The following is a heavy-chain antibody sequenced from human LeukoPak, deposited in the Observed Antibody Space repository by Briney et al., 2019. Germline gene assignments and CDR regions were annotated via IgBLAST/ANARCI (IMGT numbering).Heavy chain of an antibody. J-gene: IGHJ4*02. V-gene: IGHV3-23*01. D-gene: IGHD5-24*01. CDR3: ARDTGYNTFDY. CDR2: LSGSGGDT. CDR1: GFTFSFYA. Sequence: GGSLRLSCAASGFTFSFYAMSWVRQAPGKGLEWVSSLSGSGGDTYYADSVKGRFTISRDNSKSTLYLQMNSLRAEDTAVYYCARDTGYNTFDYWGQGTLVTVSS.